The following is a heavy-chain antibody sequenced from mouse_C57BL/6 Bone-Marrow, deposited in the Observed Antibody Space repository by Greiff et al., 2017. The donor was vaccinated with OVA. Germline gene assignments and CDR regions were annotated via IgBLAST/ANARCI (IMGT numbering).Heavy chain of an antibody. D-gene: IGHD2-5*01. Sequence: EVKLVESGAELVRPGASVKLSCTASGFNIKDDYMHWVKQRPEQGLEWIGWIDPENGDTEYASKFQGKATITADTSSNTAYLQLSSLTSEDTAVYYCTTAYYSNYAGYFDVWGTGTTVTVSS. CDR3: TTAYYSNYAGYFDV. CDR2: IDPENGDT. CDR1: GFNIKDDY. V-gene: IGHV14-4*01. J-gene: IGHJ1*03.